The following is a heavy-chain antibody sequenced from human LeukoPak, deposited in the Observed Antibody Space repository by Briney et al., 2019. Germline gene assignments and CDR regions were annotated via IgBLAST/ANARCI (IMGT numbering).Heavy chain of an antibody. CDR2: INHNSGGT. CDR3: ARAQGIAVAGTFDY. CDR1: GYTFTGYY. D-gene: IGHD6-19*01. Sequence: ASVTVSCQGSGYTFTGYYMHWVRQAPGQGLAWVGWINHNSGGTNYAQNFQCRVTITSDTSISTAYMELSRLRSDDTAVYYCARAQGIAVAGTFDYWGQGTLVTVSS. J-gene: IGHJ4*02. V-gene: IGHV1-2*02.